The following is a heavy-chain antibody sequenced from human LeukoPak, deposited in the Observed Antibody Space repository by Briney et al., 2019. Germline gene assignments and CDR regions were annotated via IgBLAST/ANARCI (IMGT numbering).Heavy chain of an antibody. V-gene: IGHV4-39*01. J-gene: IGHJ4*02. CDR3: ARQVGGYSGPPPTVDY. D-gene: IGHD5-12*01. Sequence: PSETLSLTCTVSGGSIGSDSYYWGWIRQPPGKGLEWIGSIYYSGSTYYNPSLKSRVTISVDTSKNQFSQKLSSLTAADTAVYYCARQVGGYSGPPPTVDYWGQGTLVTVSS. CDR1: GGSIGSDSYY. CDR2: IYYSGST.